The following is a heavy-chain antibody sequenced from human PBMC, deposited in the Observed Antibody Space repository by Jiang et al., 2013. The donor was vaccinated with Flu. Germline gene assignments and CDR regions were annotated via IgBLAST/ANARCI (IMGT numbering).Heavy chain of an antibody. CDR1: GFTFSSYA. Sequence: GGGLVQPGGSLRLSCAASGFTFSSYAMSWVRQAPGKGLEWVSAISGSGGSTYYADSVKGRFTISRDNSKNTLYLQMNSLRAEDTAVYYCARTPPGEWLLLYYYYGMDVWGQGTTVTVSS. V-gene: IGHV3-23*01. CDR2: ISGSGGST. D-gene: IGHD3-3*01. J-gene: IGHJ6*02. CDR3: ARTPPGEWLLLYYYYGMDV.